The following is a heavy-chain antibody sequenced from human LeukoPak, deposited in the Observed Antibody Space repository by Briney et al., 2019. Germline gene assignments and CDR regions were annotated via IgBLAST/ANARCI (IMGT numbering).Heavy chain of an antibody. CDR3: AKSRYCSSTSCYLFDY. Sequence: GGSLRLSCAASGFTFSSYAMSWVRQAPGKGLEWVSAISGSGGSTYYADSVKGRFTISRDNSKNTLYLQMNSLRAEDTAVYHCAKSRYCSSTSCYLFDYWGQGTLVTVSS. D-gene: IGHD2-2*01. CDR1: GFTFSSYA. V-gene: IGHV3-23*01. CDR2: ISGSGGST. J-gene: IGHJ4*02.